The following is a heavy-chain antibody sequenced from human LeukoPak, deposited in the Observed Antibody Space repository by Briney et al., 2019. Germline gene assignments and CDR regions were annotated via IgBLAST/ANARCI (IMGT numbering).Heavy chain of an antibody. V-gene: IGHV3-48*03. CDR3: ARRSGRRYEY. D-gene: IGHD5-24*01. J-gene: IGHJ4*02. CDR1: GFTFRSYE. CDR2: ISGGGEST. Sequence: GGSLRLSCAASGFTFRSYEMNWVRRAPGRGLEWVSHISGGGESTVYPDAVKGRFTISRDNAKNSLYLQMNSLRVEDTGVYYCARRSGRRYEYWGQGVLVTVSP.